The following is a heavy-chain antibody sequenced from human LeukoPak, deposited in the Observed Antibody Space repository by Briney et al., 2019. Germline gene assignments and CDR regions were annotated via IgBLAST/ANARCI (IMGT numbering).Heavy chain of an antibody. CDR1: GGTFSSYA. CDR2: IIPIFGTA. CDR3: ARGDEWELLLFDY. J-gene: IGHJ4*02. V-gene: IGHV1-69*13. Sequence: GASVKVSCKASGGTFSSYAISWVRQAPGQGLEWMGGIIPIFGTANYAQKFQGRVTITADESTSTAYMELSSLRSEDTAVYYCARGDEWELLLFDYWGQGTLVTVSS. D-gene: IGHD1-26*01.